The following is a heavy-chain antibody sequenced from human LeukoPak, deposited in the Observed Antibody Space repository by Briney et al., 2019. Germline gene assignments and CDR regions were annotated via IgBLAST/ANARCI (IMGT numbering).Heavy chain of an antibody. D-gene: IGHD3-16*01. Sequence: GGSLRLSCAASGFTFSSYAMHWVRQAPGKGLEWVAVISYDGSNKYYADSVKGRFTISRDNSKNTLYLQMNSLRAEDTAVYYCAREVLPPRCLDYWGQGTLVTVSS. CDR2: ISYDGSNK. CDR3: AREVLPPRCLDY. V-gene: IGHV3-30-3*01. J-gene: IGHJ4*02. CDR1: GFTFSSYA.